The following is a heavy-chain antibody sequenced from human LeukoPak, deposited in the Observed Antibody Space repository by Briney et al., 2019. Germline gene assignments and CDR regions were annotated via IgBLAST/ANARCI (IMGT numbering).Heavy chain of an antibody. D-gene: IGHD3-22*01. CDR1: GFTFSSYA. CDR2: ISYDEGNK. V-gene: IGHV3-30-3*01. Sequence: GGSLRLSCAASGFTFSSYAMHWVRQAPGKGLEWVAVISYDEGNKYYADSVKGRFTISRDNSKNTLYLQMNSLRAEDTAVYYCAPSTEYYYDSSGYSMDYFDYWGQGTLVTVSS. CDR3: APSTEYYYDSSGYSMDYFDY. J-gene: IGHJ4*02.